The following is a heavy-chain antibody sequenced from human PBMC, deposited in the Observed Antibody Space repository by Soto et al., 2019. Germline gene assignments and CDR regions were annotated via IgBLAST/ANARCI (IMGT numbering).Heavy chain of an antibody. V-gene: IGHV1-69*12. D-gene: IGHD3-22*01. CDR3: AREGPYYYDSSGYYYFDY. Sequence: VQLVQSGAEVKKPGSSVKVSCKASGGTFSSYAISWVRQAPGQGLEWMGGIIPIFGTANYAQKFQGRVTITADESTSTAYMELSSLRSEDTAVYYCAREGPYYYDSSGYYYFDYWGQGTLVTVSS. CDR1: GGTFSSYA. CDR2: IIPIFGTA. J-gene: IGHJ4*02.